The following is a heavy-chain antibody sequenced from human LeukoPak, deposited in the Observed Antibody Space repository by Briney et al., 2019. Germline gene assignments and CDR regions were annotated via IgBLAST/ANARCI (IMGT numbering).Heavy chain of an antibody. D-gene: IGHD3-22*01. CDR3: AKYYYDTSGYYTAGYFDY. Sequence: VGSLRLSCAASGVAFSSYAMSLGPEAPGPGLEGGSCITGGSVSTHSADSVKGRFTISRDNSKNTLYLQMNSLRAEDTAVYYCAKYYYDTSGYYTAGYFDYWGQGSLVTVSS. CDR1: GVAFSSYA. J-gene: IGHJ4*02. V-gene: IGHV3-23*01. CDR2: ITGGSVST.